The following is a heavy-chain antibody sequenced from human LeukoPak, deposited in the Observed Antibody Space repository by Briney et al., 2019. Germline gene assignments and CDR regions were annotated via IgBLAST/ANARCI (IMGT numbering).Heavy chain of an antibody. CDR3: ARVDVMDIVATDY. J-gene: IGHJ4*02. CDR2: IYYSGST. V-gene: IGHV4-31*03. CDR1: GGSISSGGYY. Sequence: SETLSLTCTVSGGSISSGGYYWSWIRQHPGKGLEWIGYIYYSGSTYYNPSLKSRVTISVDTSKNQFSLKLSSVTAADTAVYYCARVDVMDIVATDYWGQGTLVTVSS. D-gene: IGHD5-12*01.